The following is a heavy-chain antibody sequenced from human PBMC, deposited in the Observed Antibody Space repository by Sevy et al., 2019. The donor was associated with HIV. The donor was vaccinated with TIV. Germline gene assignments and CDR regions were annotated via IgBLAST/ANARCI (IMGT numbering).Heavy chain of an antibody. CDR1: GFTFSTYG. Sequence: GGSLRLSCAASGFTFSTYGMHWVRQAPGKGLEWVTFIRYDGSNKYYPDCVKGRFTISRDNSKNTLYLQMNSLRPEDTAVYYCAKDPDRSSSWYDYWGQGTLVTVSS. CDR3: AKDPDRSSSWYDY. D-gene: IGHD6-13*01. J-gene: IGHJ4*02. V-gene: IGHV3-30*02. CDR2: IRYDGSNK.